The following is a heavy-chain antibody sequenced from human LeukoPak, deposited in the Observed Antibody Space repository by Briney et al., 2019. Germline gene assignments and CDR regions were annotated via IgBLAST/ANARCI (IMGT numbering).Heavy chain of an antibody. CDR2: LDPVDGET. V-gene: IGHV1-24*01. CDR1: GYTLNELS. Sequence: GDSVKVSWKASGYTLNELSVHWVRQAPGKGLEGMGGLDPVDGETIYAQRFQGRVTMTEDTSTDTAYLDLRSLRSEDTAVYYCTTRRRFYYGSGTFQYWGQGTLLTVSS. J-gene: IGHJ1*01. D-gene: IGHD3-10*01. CDR3: TTRRRFYYGSGTFQY.